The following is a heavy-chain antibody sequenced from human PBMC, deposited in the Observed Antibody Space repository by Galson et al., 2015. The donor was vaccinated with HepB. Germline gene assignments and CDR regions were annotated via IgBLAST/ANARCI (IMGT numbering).Heavy chain of an antibody. CDR1: GFSFATSGVS. CDR2: VYRDDDT. V-gene: IGHV2-5*02. D-gene: IGHD1-26*01. Sequence: PALVKPTQTLTLTCTFSGFSFATSGVSVGWIRQPPGKALEWLGLVYRDDDTRYSPSLKSRLTITKDASKNQVFLTMTDMDPVDTARYYCARRLGLWGQWDLAAFDFWGQGTMVTVSS. J-gene: IGHJ3*01. CDR3: ARRLGLWGQWDLAAFDF.